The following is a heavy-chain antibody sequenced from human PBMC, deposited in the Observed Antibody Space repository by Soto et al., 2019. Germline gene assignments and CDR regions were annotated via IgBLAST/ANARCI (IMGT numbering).Heavy chain of an antibody. CDR1: GYTFTSYY. V-gene: IGHV1-8*02. Sequence: ASVKVSCKASGYTFTSYYMHWVRQAPGQGLEWMGWMNPNSGNTGYAQKFQGRVTMTRNTSISTAYMELSSLRSEDTAVYYCARIPPAYYDFWSGYYNYYYYGMDVWGQGTTVTVSS. CDR2: MNPNSGNT. J-gene: IGHJ6*02. D-gene: IGHD3-3*01. CDR3: ARIPPAYYDFWSGYYNYYYYGMDV.